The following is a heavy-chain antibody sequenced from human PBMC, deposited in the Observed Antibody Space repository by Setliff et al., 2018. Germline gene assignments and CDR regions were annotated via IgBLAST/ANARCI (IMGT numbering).Heavy chain of an antibody. Sequence: ASVKVSCKASGYTFTSYYIHWVRQAPGQGLEWMGVINPKNGGATYPQNLQGRVTMTRDTSMSTVYMELSSLKSEDTAVYYCARSPFPVDTVMVTTFDSWGQGTLVTVSS. CDR2: INPKNGGA. CDR1: GYTFTSYY. V-gene: IGHV1-46*01. J-gene: IGHJ4*02. CDR3: ARSPFPVDTVMVTTFDS. D-gene: IGHD5-18*01.